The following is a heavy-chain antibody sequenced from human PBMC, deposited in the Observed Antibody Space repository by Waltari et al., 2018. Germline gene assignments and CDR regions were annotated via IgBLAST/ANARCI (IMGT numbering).Heavy chain of an antibody. CDR1: GFTFSSYA. J-gene: IGHJ6*02. CDR3: AKVWGGYNYGVYYYYGMDV. V-gene: IGHV3-23*01. CDR2: ISGSGGSI. D-gene: IGHD5-18*01. Sequence: EVQLLESGGGLVQPGGSLRLSCAASGFTFSSYAMNWVRQAPGKGLGWVSAISGSGGSIYYADSVKGRFTISRDNSKNTLYLQMNSLRAEDTAVYYCAKVWGGYNYGVYYYYGMDVWGQGTTVTVSS.